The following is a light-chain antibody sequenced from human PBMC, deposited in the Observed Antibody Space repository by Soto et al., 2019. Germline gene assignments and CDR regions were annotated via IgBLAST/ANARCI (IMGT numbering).Light chain of an antibody. CDR1: QSVSSY. V-gene: IGKV3-11*01. CDR3: QQRSNWPSFT. Sequence: EIVLTQSPATLSLSPGERASLSCRASQSVSSYLAWYQQKPGQAPRLLIYDASSRATGIPARFSGSGSGTDFTLTISSLEPEDFAVYYGQQRSNWPSFTFGPGTKVDIK. J-gene: IGKJ3*01. CDR2: DAS.